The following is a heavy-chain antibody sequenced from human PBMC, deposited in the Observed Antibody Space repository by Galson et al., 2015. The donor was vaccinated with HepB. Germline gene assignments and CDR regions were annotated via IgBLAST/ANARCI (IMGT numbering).Heavy chain of an antibody. CDR1: EFTISRNW. Sequence: SLRLSCAASEFTISRNWMHWVRQAPGKGLEWVSRINSDGSSTSYADSVKGRFTFSRDNAKNTLYLQMNSLRGEDTAVYYCAREAWNWLDPWGQGTLVTVSS. CDR3: AREAWNWLDP. CDR2: INSDGSST. J-gene: IGHJ5*02. V-gene: IGHV3-74*01.